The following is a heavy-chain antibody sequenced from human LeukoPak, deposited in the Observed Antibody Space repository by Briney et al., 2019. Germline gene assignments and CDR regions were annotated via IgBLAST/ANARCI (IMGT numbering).Heavy chain of an antibody. J-gene: IGHJ5*02. CDR3: ARVDDFWSGNGWFDP. V-gene: IGHV4-4*02. CDR2: IYHSGST. D-gene: IGHD3-3*01. CDR1: GGSISSNNW. Sequence: SGTLSLTCAVSGGSISSNNWWSWVRQPPGQGLEWIGEIYHSGSTNYNPSLKSRVTISVDKSKNQFSLKLSSVTAADTAVYYCARVDDFWSGNGWFDPWGQGTLVTVSS.